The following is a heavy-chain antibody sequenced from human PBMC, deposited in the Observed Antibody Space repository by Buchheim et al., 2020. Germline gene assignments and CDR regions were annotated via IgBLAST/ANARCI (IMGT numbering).Heavy chain of an antibody. CDR2: IKQDGSDK. CDR1: GFTFSNYW. Sequence: EVQVVESGGGLVQPGGSLRLSCAASGFTFSNYWMSWVRQAPGKGLEWVAKIKQDGSDKYYVDSVKGRFTISRDNARNSLYLQMNSLRVEDTAVYYCARDPSGWYSWFDPWGQGTL. D-gene: IGHD6-19*01. V-gene: IGHV3-7*01. CDR3: ARDPSGWYSWFDP. J-gene: IGHJ5*02.